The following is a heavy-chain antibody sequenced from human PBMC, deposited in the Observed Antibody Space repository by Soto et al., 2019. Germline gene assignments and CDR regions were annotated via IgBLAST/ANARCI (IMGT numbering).Heavy chain of an antibody. CDR1: GFTFSSYW. V-gene: IGHV3-7*01. CDR3: ARVLPRGGYPHDYFDY. Sequence: GGSLRLSCADSGFTFSSYWMSWVRQAPGKGLEWVANIKQDGSEKYYVDSVKGRFTISRDNAKNSLYLQMNSLRADDTAVYYCARVLPRGGYPHDYFDYWGQGTLVTVSS. J-gene: IGHJ4*02. D-gene: IGHD2-15*01. CDR2: IKQDGSEK.